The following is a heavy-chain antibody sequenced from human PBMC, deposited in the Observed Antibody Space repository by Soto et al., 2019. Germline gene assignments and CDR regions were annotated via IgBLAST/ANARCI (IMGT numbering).Heavy chain of an antibody. Sequence: PSETLSLTCTVYGGSFSGYYWGWIRQPPRKGLEWIGKINHSGSTNYSPSLKARVTISVDTSKNQFSLKLSSVTAADTAVYYCARGNVVAIDYWGQGTLVTVS. CDR2: INHSGST. J-gene: IGHJ4*02. D-gene: IGHD2-21*01. CDR1: GGSFSGYY. CDR3: ARGNVVAIDY. V-gene: IGHV4-34*01.